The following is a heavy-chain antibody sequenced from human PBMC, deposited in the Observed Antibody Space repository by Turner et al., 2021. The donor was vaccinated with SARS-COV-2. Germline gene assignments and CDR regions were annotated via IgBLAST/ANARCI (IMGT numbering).Heavy chain of an antibody. Sequence: QVQLLLSGAEVQTPGSSVKVSCKVSGYTLTELSMLWVRQAPGKGLEWMGGFDPEDGETIYAQKIQGRVTMTEDTTTDKAYKEQRSLRYEDTAVYYCATAPPYGPKGVCPNWFDTWGQGTLVTVSS. CDR2: FDPEDGET. CDR1: GYTLTELS. CDR3: ATAPPYGPKGVCPNWFDT. J-gene: IGHJ5*02. V-gene: IGHV1-24*01. D-gene: IGHD2-8*01.